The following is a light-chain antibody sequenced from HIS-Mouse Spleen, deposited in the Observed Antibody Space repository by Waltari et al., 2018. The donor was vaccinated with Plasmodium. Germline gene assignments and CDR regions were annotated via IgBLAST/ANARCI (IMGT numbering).Light chain of an antibody. J-gene: IGKJ3*01. CDR2: GAS. V-gene: IGKV3-15*01. Sequence: EIVMTQSPATLSVSPGERATLSGRASQIVSSNLAWYQQKPGQAPRPLIYGASTRATGIPASVSCSGSGTEFTLTISSLQSEDFAVYYCQQYNNWSFTFGPGTKVDIK. CDR3: QQYNNWSFT. CDR1: QIVSSN.